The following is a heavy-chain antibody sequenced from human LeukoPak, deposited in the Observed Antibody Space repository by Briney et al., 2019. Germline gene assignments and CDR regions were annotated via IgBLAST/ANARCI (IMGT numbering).Heavy chain of an antibody. CDR3: AKDLSPSITMVRGVFDY. CDR1: GFTFTSFA. D-gene: IGHD3-10*01. CDR2: IGGRAGST. Sequence: GGSLRLSCAASGFTFTSFAMTWVRQAPGKGLEWVSTIGGRAGSTDYADSVKGRFTISRDNSKNTLYLQMNSLRAEDTAVYYCAKDLSPSITMVRGVFDYWGQGTLVTVSS. J-gene: IGHJ4*02. V-gene: IGHV3-23*01.